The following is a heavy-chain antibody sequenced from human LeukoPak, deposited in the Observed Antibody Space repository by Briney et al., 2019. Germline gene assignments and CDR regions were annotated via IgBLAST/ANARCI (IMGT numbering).Heavy chain of an antibody. CDR3: ARGMDTAMLGLFDY. V-gene: IGHV3-30*03. Sequence: PGGSLRLSCAASGFTFSSYGMHWVRQAPGKGLEWGAVISYDGSNTYYADSVKGRFTISRHNAKNSLYLQMNSLRAEHTAVYYCARGMDTAMLGLFDYWGQETLVTVSS. CDR1: GFTFSSYG. CDR2: ISYDGSNT. D-gene: IGHD5-18*01. J-gene: IGHJ4*02.